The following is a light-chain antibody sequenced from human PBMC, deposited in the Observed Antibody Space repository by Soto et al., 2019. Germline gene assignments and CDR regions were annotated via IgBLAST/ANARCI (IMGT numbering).Light chain of an antibody. J-gene: IGKJ1*01. V-gene: IGKV3-15*01. CDR2: GAS. Sequence: EIVMTQSPATLSVSPGERATLSCRASQSVSSNLAWYQQKPGQAPRLLLYGASTRATGIPARFSGSGSGTEFTLTISSLQSEDFAVYDCQQDNNWPPWTFGQGTKVDSK. CDR1: QSVSSN. CDR3: QQDNNWPPWT.